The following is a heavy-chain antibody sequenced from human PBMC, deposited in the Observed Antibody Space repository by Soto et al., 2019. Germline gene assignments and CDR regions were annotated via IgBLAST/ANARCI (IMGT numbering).Heavy chain of an antibody. CDR1: GYTFTSFG. D-gene: IGHD3-10*01. V-gene: IGHV1-18*01. CDR3: GRDLRGSGSYLY. CDR2: ISTYSGDT. J-gene: IGHJ4*02. Sequence: QVQLVQSGAEVKKPGASVKVSCKASGYTFTSFGISWVRQAPGQGLEWMGWISTYSGDTHYAQKFQGGVTMTTETSTTTAFMELGSLESDDTAVYYCGRDLRGSGSYLYWGQGSLVTVSS.